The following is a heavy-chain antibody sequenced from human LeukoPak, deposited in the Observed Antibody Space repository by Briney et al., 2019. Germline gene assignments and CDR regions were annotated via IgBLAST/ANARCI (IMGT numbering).Heavy chain of an antibody. CDR1: GYTFTGYY. Sequence: ASLKVSCKASGYTFTGYYMHWVRQAPGQGLEWMGWINPNSGGTNYAQKFQGRVTMTRDTSISTAYMELSRLRSDDTAVYYCARATVTTYYYYYGMDVWGQGTTVTVSS. J-gene: IGHJ6*02. CDR2: INPNSGGT. D-gene: IGHD4-17*01. CDR3: ARATVTTYYYYYGMDV. V-gene: IGHV1-2*02.